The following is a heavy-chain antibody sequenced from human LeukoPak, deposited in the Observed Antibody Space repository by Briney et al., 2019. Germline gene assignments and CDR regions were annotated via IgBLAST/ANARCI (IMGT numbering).Heavy chain of an antibody. CDR2: IKHDGSEK. CDR3: ARGRRSGYYYGMDV. J-gene: IGHJ6*02. Sequence: GGSLRLSCAASGFTFSSYWMSWVRQAPGKGLEWVANIKHDGSEKYYVDSVKGRFTISRDNAKNSLYLQMNSLRAEDTAVYYCARGRRSGYYYGMDVWGQGTTVTVSS. CDR1: GFTFSSYW. V-gene: IGHV3-7*01.